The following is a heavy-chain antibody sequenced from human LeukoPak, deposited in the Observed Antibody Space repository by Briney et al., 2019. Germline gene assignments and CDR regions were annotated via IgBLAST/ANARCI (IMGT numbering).Heavy chain of an antibody. CDR2: ISGSSSST. CDR3: AKGSGHSSGWYTFDY. Sequence: GGSLRLSCAASGFSFSTYAMSWVRQAPGKGLEWVSVISGSSSSTYYADSVKGRFTISRDNSKNTLYLQMNSLRAEDTAVYYCAKGSGHSSGWYTFDYWGQGTLVTVSS. D-gene: IGHD6-19*01. V-gene: IGHV3-23*01. CDR1: GFSFSTYA. J-gene: IGHJ4*02.